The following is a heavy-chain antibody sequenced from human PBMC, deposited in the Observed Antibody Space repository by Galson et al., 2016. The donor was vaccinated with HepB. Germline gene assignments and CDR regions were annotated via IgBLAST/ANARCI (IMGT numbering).Heavy chain of an antibody. V-gene: IGHV3-74*01. CDR2: IKTDGCIT. CDR1: GFTFRNYW. Sequence: SLRLSCAASGFTFRNYWLYWVRQAPGKGLVWVSRIKTDGCITGYADSVKGRFTISRANGKKTKYLQMNSLRAEDTALYYCARGRRGAISDFFDSWGQGTLVTVSS. J-gene: IGHJ4*02. D-gene: IGHD3-10*01. CDR3: ARGRRGAISDFFDS.